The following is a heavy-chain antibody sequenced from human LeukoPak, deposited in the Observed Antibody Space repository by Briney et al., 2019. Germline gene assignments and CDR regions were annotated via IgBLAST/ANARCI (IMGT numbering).Heavy chain of an antibody. J-gene: IGHJ4*02. CDR3: ARVRVATILDY. Sequence: ASVKVSCKASGYTFTSYDINWVRQATGQGLEWMGWMNPNSGNTGYAQKLQGRVTMTTDTSTSTAYMELRSLRSDDTAVYYCARVRVATILDYWGQGTLVTVSS. CDR1: GYTFTSYD. D-gene: IGHD5-12*01. CDR2: MNPNSGNT. V-gene: IGHV1-8*01.